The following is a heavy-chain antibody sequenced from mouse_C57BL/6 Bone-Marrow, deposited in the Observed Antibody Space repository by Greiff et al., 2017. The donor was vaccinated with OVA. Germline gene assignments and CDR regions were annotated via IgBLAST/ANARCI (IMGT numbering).Heavy chain of an antibody. CDR1: GYTFTSYW. J-gene: IGHJ2*01. D-gene: IGHD2-4*01. CDR2: IYPGNSDT. V-gene: IGHV1-5*01. CDR3: TRWRIYYDYDGPFDY. Sequence: EVPLQQSGTVLARPGASVKMSCKTSGYTFTSYWMHWVKQRPGQGLEWIGAIYPGNSDTSYNQKFKGKAKLTAVTSASTAYMELSSLTNEDSAVYYCTRWRIYYDYDGPFDYWGQGTTLTVSS.